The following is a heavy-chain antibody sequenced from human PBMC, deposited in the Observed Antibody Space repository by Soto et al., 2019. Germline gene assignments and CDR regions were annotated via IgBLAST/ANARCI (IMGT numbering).Heavy chain of an antibody. D-gene: IGHD2-15*01. CDR1: GGSIGTYW. V-gene: IGHV4-59*01. CDR2: IYYSGST. Sequence: SETLSLTCTVSGGSIGTYWWSWIRQPPRKGLGWIGYIYYSGSTNYNPSLKSRVTISVDTSKNQFSLKLTSVTAADTAVYYCARSRGSTRSFDYWGQGTLVTVSS. CDR3: ARSRGSTRSFDY. J-gene: IGHJ4*02.